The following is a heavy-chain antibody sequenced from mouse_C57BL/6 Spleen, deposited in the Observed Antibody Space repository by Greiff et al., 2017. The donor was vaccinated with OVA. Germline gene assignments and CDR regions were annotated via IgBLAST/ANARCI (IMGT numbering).Heavy chain of an antibody. CDR2: IRLKSDNYAT. J-gene: IGHJ2*01. Sequence: ESGGGLVQPGGSMKLSCVASGFTFRNYWMNCVRHSPEKGLEWVAQIRLKSDNYATHYAESVKGRFTISRDDSKSSVYLQMNNLRAEDTGIYYCTGGPYFDYWGQGTTLTVSS. V-gene: IGHV6-3*01. CDR3: TGGPYFDY. CDR1: GFTFRNYW.